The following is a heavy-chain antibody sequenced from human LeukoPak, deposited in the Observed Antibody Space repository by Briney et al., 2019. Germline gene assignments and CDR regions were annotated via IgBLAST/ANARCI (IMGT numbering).Heavy chain of an antibody. V-gene: IGHV1-2*06. D-gene: IGHD6-19*01. CDR2: INPNSGGT. CDR1: GYTFTGYY. CDR3: ARDSCAVAGKSFDY. Sequence: ASVKVSCKASGYTFTGYYMHWVRQAPGQGLEWMGRINPNSGGTNYAQKFQGRVTMTRDTSISTAYMELSRLRSDDTAVYYCARDSCAVAGKSFDYWGQGTLVTVSS. J-gene: IGHJ4*02.